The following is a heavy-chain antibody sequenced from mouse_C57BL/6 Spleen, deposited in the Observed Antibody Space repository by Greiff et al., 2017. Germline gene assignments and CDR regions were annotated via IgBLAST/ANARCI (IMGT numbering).Heavy chain of an antibody. CDR1: GFTFTDYY. J-gene: IGHJ3*01. V-gene: IGHV7-3*01. CDR3: ARYDDDDGGFAY. Sequence: EVMLVESGGGLVQPGGSLSLSCAASGFTFTDYYMSWVRQPPGKALEWLGFIRNKANGYTTEYSASVKGRFTISRDNSQSILYLQMNALRAEDSATYYCARYDDDDGGFAYWGQGTLVTVSA. CDR2: IRNKANGYTT. D-gene: IGHD2-4*01.